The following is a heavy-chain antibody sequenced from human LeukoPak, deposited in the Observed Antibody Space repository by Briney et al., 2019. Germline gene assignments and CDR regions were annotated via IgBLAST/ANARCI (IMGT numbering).Heavy chain of an antibody. CDR2: MSGSSSYI. CDR1: GFTFNNYN. Sequence: GGSLRLSCAASGFTFNNYNMNWVRQAPGKGLEWVSSMSGSSSYIYYADSVKGRFTISRDNAKNSLSLQMNSLRAGDTAVYYCARTPSSEQQLSFDNWGQGTLVTVSS. CDR3: ARTPSSEQQLSFDN. D-gene: IGHD6-13*01. V-gene: IGHV3-21*01. J-gene: IGHJ4*02.